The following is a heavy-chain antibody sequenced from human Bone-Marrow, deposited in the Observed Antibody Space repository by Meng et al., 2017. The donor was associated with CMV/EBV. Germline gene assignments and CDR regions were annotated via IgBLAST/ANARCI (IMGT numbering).Heavy chain of an antibody. V-gene: IGHV3-23*01. CDR3: AKDPGYDFWSGYLDY. Sequence: GGSLRLSCAASGFTFSSYAMSWVRQAPGKGLEWVSAISGSGGSTYYADSVKGRFTISRDNSKNTLYLQMNSLRAEDTAVYYCAKDPGYDFWSGYLDYWGQGTLVTVSS. CDR1: GFTFSSYA. D-gene: IGHD3-3*01. CDR2: ISGSGGST. J-gene: IGHJ4*02.